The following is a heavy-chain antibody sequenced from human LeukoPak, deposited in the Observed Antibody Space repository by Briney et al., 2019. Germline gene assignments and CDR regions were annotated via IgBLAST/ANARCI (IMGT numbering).Heavy chain of an antibody. D-gene: IGHD3-22*01. CDR3: AKDTPDSSAYYLEN. V-gene: IGHV3-30*02. J-gene: IGHJ4*02. Sequence: GGSLRLSCAASGFTFSSYGMHWVRQAPGKGLEWVAFIRYDGSNKYYADSVKGRFTISRDNSKNTLYLQMNSLRAEDTAVYYCAKDTPDSSAYYLENWGQGTLVTVSP. CDR1: GFTFSSYG. CDR2: IRYDGSNK.